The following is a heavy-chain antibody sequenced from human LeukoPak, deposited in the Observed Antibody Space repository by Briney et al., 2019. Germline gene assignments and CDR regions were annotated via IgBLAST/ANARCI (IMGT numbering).Heavy chain of an antibody. J-gene: IGHJ5*02. CDR2: IYWNDDK. D-gene: IGHD3-22*01. CDR1: GFSLSTSGVG. Sequence: SGPTLVKPTQTLTLTCTFSGFSLSTSGVGVGWIRQPPGKALEWLALIYWNDDKRYSPSPKSRLTITKDTSKNQVVLTMTNMDPVDTATYYCAHRPYDSSGSHWFDPWGQGTLVTVSS. V-gene: IGHV2-5*01. CDR3: AHRPYDSSGSHWFDP.